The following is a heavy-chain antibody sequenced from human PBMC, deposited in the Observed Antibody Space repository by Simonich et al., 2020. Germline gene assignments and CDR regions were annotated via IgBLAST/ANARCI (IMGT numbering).Heavy chain of an antibody. V-gene: IGHV3-30*07. J-gene: IGHJ4*02. D-gene: IGHD2-21*02. CDR3: ARDGERYCGGDCYSYFDY. CDR1: GFTFSSYA. Sequence: QVQLVESGGGVVQPGRSLRLSCAASGFTFSSYAMPWVRQAPGKGLEWVAVNTYDRSKKYYADSVKGRFTISRDNSKNTLYLQMNSLRAEDTAVYYCARDGERYCGGDCYSYFDYWGQGTLVTVSS. CDR2: NTYDRSKK.